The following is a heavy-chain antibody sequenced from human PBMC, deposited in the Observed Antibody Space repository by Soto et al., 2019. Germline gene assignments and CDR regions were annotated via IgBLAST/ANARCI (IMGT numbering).Heavy chain of an antibody. V-gene: IGHV1-18*01. D-gene: IGHD2-2*01. CDR3: ARDGCSSASGYEEEDYCYYGMDD. Sequence: ASVTVSCKASGYTFTSYGISWVRPAPGQGLEWVGWISAYNGNTNYAQKLHDSVTMTTVRSTSTGYMELRSLRYDDTGVYFCARDGCSSASGYEEEDYCYYGMDDWGQGTTVTVSS. J-gene: IGHJ6*02. CDR2: ISAYNGNT. CDR1: GYTFTSYG.